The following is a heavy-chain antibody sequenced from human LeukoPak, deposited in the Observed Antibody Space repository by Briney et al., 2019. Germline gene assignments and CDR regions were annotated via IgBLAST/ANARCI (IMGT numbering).Heavy chain of an antibody. CDR3: AREGLVEIVGATWFVDY. J-gene: IGHJ4*02. V-gene: IGHV4-38-2*02. D-gene: IGHD1-26*01. CDR2: IYHSGST. CDR1: GYSISSGYY. Sequence: SETLSLTCTVSGYSISSGYYWGWIRQPPGKGLEWIGSIYHSGSTYYNPSLKSRVTISVDTSKNQFSLKLSSVTAADTAVYYCAREGLVEIVGATWFVDYWGQGTLVTVSS.